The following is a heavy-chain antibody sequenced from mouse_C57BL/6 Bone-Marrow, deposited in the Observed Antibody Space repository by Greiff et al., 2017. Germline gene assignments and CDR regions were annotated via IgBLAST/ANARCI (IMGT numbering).Heavy chain of an antibody. V-gene: IGHV1-81*01. CDR2: IYPRSGNT. Sequence: VQLQQSGAELARPGASVKLSCKASGYTFTSYGISWVKQRTGQGLEWIGEIYPRSGNTYYNEKFQGKATLTAYKSSSTAYMELRSLTSEDSAVYFCARWGSNYVDWYFDVWGTGTTVTVSS. J-gene: IGHJ1*03. CDR3: ARWGSNYVDWYFDV. D-gene: IGHD2-5*01. CDR1: GYTFTSYG.